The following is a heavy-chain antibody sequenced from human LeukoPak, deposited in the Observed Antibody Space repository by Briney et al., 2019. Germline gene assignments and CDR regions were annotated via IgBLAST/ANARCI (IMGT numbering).Heavy chain of an antibody. CDR1: GYTFTGYY. J-gene: IGHJ5*02. D-gene: IGHD3-10*01. Sequence: GASVKVSCKASGYTFTGYYMHWVRQAPGQGLEWMGWINPNSGGTNYAQKFQGRVTMTRDTSISTAYMELSRLRPDDTAVYYCARGTWFGEHWFDPWGQGTLVTVSS. CDR3: ARGTWFGEHWFDP. V-gene: IGHV1-2*02. CDR2: INPNSGGT.